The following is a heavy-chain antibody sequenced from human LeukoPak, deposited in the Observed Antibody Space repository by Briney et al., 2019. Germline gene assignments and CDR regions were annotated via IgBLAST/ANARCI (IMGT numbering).Heavy chain of an antibody. V-gene: IGHV3-30*03. D-gene: IGHD6-13*01. CDR3: ARAVPAPGTPENAFDI. CDR2: ISRDGTDQ. Sequence: PGGSLRLSCAASGFTFSNAWMSWVRQAPGKGLEWVAVISRDGTDQFYADSVKGRLTISRDNSQSTLHLYMNSLTTEDTALYYCARAVPAPGTPENAFDIWGQGTVVTVSS. J-gene: IGHJ3*02. CDR1: GFTFSNAW.